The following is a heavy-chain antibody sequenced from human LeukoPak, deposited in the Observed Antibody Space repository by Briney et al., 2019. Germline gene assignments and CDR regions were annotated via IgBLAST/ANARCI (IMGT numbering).Heavy chain of an antibody. CDR2: ISYDGSNK. Sequence: GGSLRLSCAASGFTFSSYAMHWVRQAPGKGLEWVAVISYDGSNKYYADSVKGRFTISRDNSKNTLYLQMNSLRAEDTALYYCAKDRWEGEGGLPDYWGQGTLVTVSS. CDR3: AKDRWEGEGGLPDY. J-gene: IGHJ4*02. CDR1: GFTFSSYA. V-gene: IGHV3-30-3*01. D-gene: IGHD3/OR15-3a*01.